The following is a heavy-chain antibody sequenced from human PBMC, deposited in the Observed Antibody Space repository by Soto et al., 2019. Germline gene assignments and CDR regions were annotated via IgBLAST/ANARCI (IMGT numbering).Heavy chain of an antibody. Sequence: SETLSLTCTVSGGSMSSGGYYWSWIRQHPGKGLEWIGYIYYSGSTYYNPSLKSRVTISVDTSKNQFSLKLSSVTAADTAVYYCARESEKGSSGNWFDPWGQGTLVTVSS. D-gene: IGHD6-6*01. J-gene: IGHJ5*02. CDR2: IYYSGST. CDR3: ARESEKGSSGNWFDP. V-gene: IGHV4-31*03. CDR1: GGSMSSGGYY.